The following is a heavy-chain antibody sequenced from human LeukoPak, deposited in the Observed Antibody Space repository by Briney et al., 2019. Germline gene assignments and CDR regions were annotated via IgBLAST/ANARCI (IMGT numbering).Heavy chain of an antibody. CDR2: IYSGGST. V-gene: IGHV3-53*01. CDR1: GFTVSSNY. CDR3: ARDSYYYDTSDYYNAFDI. D-gene: IGHD3-22*01. Sequence: GGSLRLSCAASGFTVSSNYMSWVRQAPGKGLEWVSVIYSGGSTYYADSVKGRLTISRDNSKNTLYLQVDSLRAEDTAVYYCARDSYYYDTSDYYNAFDIWGQGTMVTVSS. J-gene: IGHJ3*02.